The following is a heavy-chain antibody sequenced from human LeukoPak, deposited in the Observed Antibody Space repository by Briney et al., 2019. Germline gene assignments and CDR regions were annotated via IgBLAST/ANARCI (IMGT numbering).Heavy chain of an antibody. J-gene: IGHJ3*02. Sequence: GGSLRLSCAASGFTFSSYAIHWVRQAPGKGLEWVAVISYDGRNKYYADSVKGRFTISRDNSKNTLYLQMNSLRAEDTAVYYCAKLEDYYDSSGYDAFDIWGQGTMVTVSS. CDR2: ISYDGRNK. D-gene: IGHD3-22*01. V-gene: IGHV3-30-3*02. CDR3: AKLEDYYDSSGYDAFDI. CDR1: GFTFSSYA.